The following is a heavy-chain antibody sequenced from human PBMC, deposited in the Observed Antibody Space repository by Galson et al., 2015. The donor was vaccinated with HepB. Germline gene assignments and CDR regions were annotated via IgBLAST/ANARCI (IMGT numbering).Heavy chain of an antibody. J-gene: IGHJ4*02. V-gene: IGHV1-18*01. CDR1: GYTFTNNG. CDR2: IKPYNGNT. Sequence: SVKVSCKASGYTFTNNGINWVRQAPGRGLEWMAWIKPYNGNTKYAQKVQGRVTLTTDTSTSTAYMELRSLRSDDTAVYYCARERAEDTTDYWGQGTLVTVSS. CDR3: ARERAEDTTDY. D-gene: IGHD1-26*01.